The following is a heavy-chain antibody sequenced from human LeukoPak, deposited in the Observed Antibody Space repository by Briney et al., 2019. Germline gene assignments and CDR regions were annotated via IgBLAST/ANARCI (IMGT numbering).Heavy chain of an antibody. CDR1: GGSISSYY. D-gene: IGHD3-22*01. CDR3: ARDYYDSSGYQGRFDP. Sequence: SETLSLTCTVSGGSISSYYWSWIRQPPGKGLEWIGYIYYSGSTNYNPSLKSRVTISVDTSKNQFSLKLSSVTAADTAVYYCARDYYDSSGYQGRFDPWGQGTLVTVSS. CDR2: IYYSGST. V-gene: IGHV4-59*01. J-gene: IGHJ5*02.